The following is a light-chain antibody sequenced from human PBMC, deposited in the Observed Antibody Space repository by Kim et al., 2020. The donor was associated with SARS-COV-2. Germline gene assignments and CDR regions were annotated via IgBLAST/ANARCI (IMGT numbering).Light chain of an antibody. J-gene: IGLJ3*02. CDR1: SSEVGGYNY. CDR2: DVS. CDR3: CSYASSYTWV. V-gene: IGLV2-11*03. Sequence: GQSVNISCPGTSSEVGGYNYVSWYQQHTGKAPHLMIYDVSKRPSGVPDRFSGSKAGNTASLTISGLQADDEADYYCCSYASSYTWVFGGGTQLTVL.